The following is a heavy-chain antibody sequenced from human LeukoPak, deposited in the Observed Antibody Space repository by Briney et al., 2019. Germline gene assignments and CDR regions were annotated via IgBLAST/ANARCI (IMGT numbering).Heavy chain of an antibody. CDR3: ARDPASNYFDPH. D-gene: IGHD3-22*01. V-gene: IGHV4-59*01. CDR2: IYHFGSV. CDR1: GFTFSSYW. Sequence: GSLRLSCAASGFTFSSYWMSWVRQAPGKGLEWIAHIYHFGSVYYNPSLKRRVTISVDTSMNQFSLRLNSVTAADTAVYYCARDPASNYFDPHWGQGTLVSVSS. J-gene: IGHJ4*02.